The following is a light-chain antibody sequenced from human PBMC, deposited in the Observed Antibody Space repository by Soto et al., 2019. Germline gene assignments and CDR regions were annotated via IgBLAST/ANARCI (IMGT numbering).Light chain of an antibody. J-gene: IGLJ1*01. CDR1: SSDVGGYIY. V-gene: IGLV2-14*01. Sequence: QSVLTQPASVSGSPGQSITISCTGTSSDVGGYIYVSWYQHHPGKAPKLMIYEVGNRPSGVSNRFSGSKSGNTASLTISGLQAEDEADYYCTSYTSSSSQVFGTGTKVTVL. CDR3: TSYTSSSSQV. CDR2: EVG.